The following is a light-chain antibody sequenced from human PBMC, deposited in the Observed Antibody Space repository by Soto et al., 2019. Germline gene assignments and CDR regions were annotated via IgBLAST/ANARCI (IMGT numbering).Light chain of an antibody. CDR3: SSYTSSSTRV. J-gene: IGLJ1*01. CDR1: SSDVGGYNY. CDR2: DVS. Sequence: QLVLTQPASVSGSPGQSMTISCTGTSSDVGGYNYVSWYQQHPGKAPKLMIYDVSNRPSGVSNRFSGSKSGNTASLTISGLQAEDEADYYCSSYTSSSTRVFGTGTKLTVL. V-gene: IGLV2-14*01.